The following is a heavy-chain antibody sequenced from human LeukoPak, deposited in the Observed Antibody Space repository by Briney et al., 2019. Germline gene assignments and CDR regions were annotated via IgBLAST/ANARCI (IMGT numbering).Heavy chain of an antibody. J-gene: IGHJ4*02. Sequence: GGSLRLSCAASGFTFSSYSMNWVRQAPGKGLEWVSSISSSSSYIYYADSVKGRFTISRDNAKNSLYLQMNSLRAEDTAVYYCATCRACCSWYYFDYWGQGTLVTVSS. CDR3: ATCRACCSWYYFDY. V-gene: IGHV3-21*01. CDR2: ISSSSSYI. D-gene: IGHD6-13*01. CDR1: GFTFSSYS.